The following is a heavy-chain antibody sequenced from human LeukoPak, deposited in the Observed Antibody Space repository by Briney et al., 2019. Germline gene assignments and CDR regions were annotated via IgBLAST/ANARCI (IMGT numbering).Heavy chain of an antibody. Sequence: SETLSLTCTVSGYSISSGYYWGWIRQPPGQGLEWIGSIYHSGSTNYNPFLKSRVTISVDTSKNQFSLKLSSVTAADTAVYYCARGTVSSSWYTRFHDAFDIWGQGTMVTVSS. CDR2: IYHSGST. J-gene: IGHJ3*02. CDR1: GYSISSGYY. V-gene: IGHV4-38-2*02. CDR3: ARGTVSSSWYTRFHDAFDI. D-gene: IGHD6-13*01.